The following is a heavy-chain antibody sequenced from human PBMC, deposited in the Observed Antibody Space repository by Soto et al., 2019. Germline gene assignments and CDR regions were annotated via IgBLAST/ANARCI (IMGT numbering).Heavy chain of an antibody. V-gene: IGHV4-31*03. CDR2: IYYSGST. D-gene: IGHD3-10*01. J-gene: IGHJ5*02. Sequence: QVQLQESGPGLVKPSQTLSLTCTVSGGSISSGGYYWSWVRQHPGKGLEWIGYIYYSGSTYYNPSLKSRVTISVDTSKNQFSLKLSSVTAADTAVYYCARRMDPMVREENWFDPWGQGTLVTVSS. CDR3: ARRMDPMVREENWFDP. CDR1: GGSISSGGYY.